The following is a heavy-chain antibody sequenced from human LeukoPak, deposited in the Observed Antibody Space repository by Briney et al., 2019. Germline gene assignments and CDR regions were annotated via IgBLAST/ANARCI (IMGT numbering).Heavy chain of an antibody. D-gene: IGHD1-14*01. J-gene: IGHJ4*02. CDR1: GFTFSTYN. CDR2: ISSSSTTI. Sequence: GSLRLSCAASGFTFSTYNMNWVRQAPGQGLEWVSYISSSSTTIYYADSMKGRFTISRDNSKNTLYLHINSLRAEDTAVYYCVKDNPLDYWGQGTLVIVSS. V-gene: IGHV3-48*01. CDR3: VKDNPLDY.